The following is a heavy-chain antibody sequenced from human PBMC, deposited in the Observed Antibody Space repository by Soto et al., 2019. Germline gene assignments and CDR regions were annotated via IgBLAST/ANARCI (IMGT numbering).Heavy chain of an antibody. J-gene: IGHJ6*02. CDR2: ISTYSGNT. CDR1: GYRFSSYG. CDR3: VRVNEGVYYDCSCGNDV. D-gene: IGHD3-22*01. Sequence: ASVKVSCKASGYRFSSYGICWVRQAPGQGLEWMGWISTYSGNTNFAQNFRDRLTMTTDTSTNTAYMELRSLRSDAMAVYYCVRVNEGVYYDCSCGNDVWGQGTMVTVSS. V-gene: IGHV1-18*03.